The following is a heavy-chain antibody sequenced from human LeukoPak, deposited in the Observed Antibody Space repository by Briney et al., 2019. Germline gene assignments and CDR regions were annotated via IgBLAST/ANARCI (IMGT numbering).Heavy chain of an antibody. V-gene: IGHV4-59*01. J-gene: IGHJ6*02. D-gene: IGHD2/OR15-2a*01. CDR2: SYYSGST. CDR3: ARDGVMTTSYYYYGMDV. Sequence: PSETLTLTCTVSGGSISSYYWSWIRQPPGKGLEWIGYSYYSGSTNYNPSLKSRVTISVDTSKNQFSLKLSSVTAADTAVYYCARDGVMTTSYYYYGMDVWGQGTTVTVSS. CDR1: GGSISSYY.